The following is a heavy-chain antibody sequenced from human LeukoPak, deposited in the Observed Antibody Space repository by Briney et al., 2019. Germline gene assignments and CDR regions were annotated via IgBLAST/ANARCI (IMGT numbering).Heavy chain of an antibody. D-gene: IGHD5-18*01. CDR3: AAPSRIQLDY. CDR2: IVVGSGNT. Sequence: SVKVSCKASGYTFTGYYMHWVRQAPGQGLEWIGWIVVGSGNTNYAQKFQERVTITRDMSTSTAYMELSSLRSEDTAVYYCAAPSRIQLDYWGQGTLVTVSS. J-gene: IGHJ4*02. V-gene: IGHV1-58*02. CDR1: GYTFTGYY.